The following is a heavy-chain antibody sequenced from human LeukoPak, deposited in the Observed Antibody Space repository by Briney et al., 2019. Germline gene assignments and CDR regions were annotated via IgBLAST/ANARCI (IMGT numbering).Heavy chain of an antibody. V-gene: IGHV3-64*01. Sequence: PGGSLRLSCAASGFTFTNYAMHWVRQAPGKGLEYVSAISGNGGSTYYANSVKGRFTISRDNSKNTLYLQMASLRAEDLAVYHCARALVGSAASYYYYGMDVWGQGTTVTVSS. D-gene: IGHD2-2*01. CDR3: ARALVGSAASYYYYGMDV. CDR1: GFTFTNYA. J-gene: IGHJ6*02. CDR2: ISGNGGST.